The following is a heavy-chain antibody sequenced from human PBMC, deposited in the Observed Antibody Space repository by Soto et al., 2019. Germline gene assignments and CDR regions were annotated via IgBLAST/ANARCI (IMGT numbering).Heavy chain of an antibody. CDR2: TSYDGTYT. Sequence: QVHLVESGGGVVQPGRSLRLSCAASGFTFNIFAMHWVRQAPGKGLEWVATTSYDGTYTFYAGSVEGRFTISRDDSNDTLFLLLSRLRPEDTAVYYCTKDRQPLAFGYGLHVWGQGTTVTVSS. CDR1: GFTFNIFA. J-gene: IGHJ6*02. D-gene: IGHD2-21*01. CDR3: TKDRQPLAFGYGLHV. V-gene: IGHV3-30*18.